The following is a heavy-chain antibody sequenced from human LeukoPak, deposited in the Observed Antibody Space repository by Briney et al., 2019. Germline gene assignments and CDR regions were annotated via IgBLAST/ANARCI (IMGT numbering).Heavy chain of an antibody. D-gene: IGHD4-23*01. V-gene: IGHV1-18*01. CDR2: ISAYNGNT. CDR1: GYTFTSYG. Sequence: GASVKVSCKASGYTFTSYGISWVRQAPGQGLEWMGWISAYNGNTNYAQKFQGRVTITADKSTSTAYMELSSLRSEDTAVYYCARAPSGGLAHFDYWGQGTLVTVSS. J-gene: IGHJ4*02. CDR3: ARAPSGGLAHFDY.